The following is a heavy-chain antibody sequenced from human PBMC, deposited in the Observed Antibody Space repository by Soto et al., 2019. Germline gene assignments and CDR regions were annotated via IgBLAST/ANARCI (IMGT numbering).Heavy chain of an antibody. Sequence: SVKVSCKASGGTFSSYTISWVRQAPGQGLEWMGRIIPILGIANYAQKFQGRVTITADKSTSTAYMELSSLRSEDTAVYYCALGYCSSTSCYYYGMDVWGQGTTVTVSS. CDR3: ALGYCSSTSCYYYGMDV. J-gene: IGHJ6*02. CDR2: IIPILGIA. V-gene: IGHV1-69*02. CDR1: GGTFSSYT. D-gene: IGHD2-2*01.